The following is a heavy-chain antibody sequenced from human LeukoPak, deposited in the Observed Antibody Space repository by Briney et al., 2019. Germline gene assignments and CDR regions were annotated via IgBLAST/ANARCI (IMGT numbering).Heavy chain of an antibody. V-gene: IGHV4-61*02. Sequence: SETLSLTCTVSGGSISSGSYYWSWIRQPAGKGLEWIGLIYTSGSTNYNPSLKSRVTISVDTSKNQFSLKLSSVTAADTAVYYCTRTGIAAPATDDAFDIWGQGTMVTVSS. CDR2: IYTSGST. CDR3: TRTGIAAPATDDAFDI. D-gene: IGHD6-13*01. CDR1: GGSISSGSYY. J-gene: IGHJ3*02.